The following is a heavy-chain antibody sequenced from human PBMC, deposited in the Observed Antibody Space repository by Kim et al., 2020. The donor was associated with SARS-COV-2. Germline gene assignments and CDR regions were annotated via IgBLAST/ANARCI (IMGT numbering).Heavy chain of an antibody. D-gene: IGHD2-8*01. J-gene: IGHJ1*01. CDR3: AKDNGAVFGVY. Sequence: GGSLRLSCAASGFSFSTYAMSWVRQAPGKGLDWFSTINNAGDSTYYADSVRGRFTISRDSSRNTVYLQMNSLRAEDTVIYYCAKDNGAVFGVYWGQGIL. CDR2: INNAGDST. CDR1: GFSFSTYA. V-gene: IGHV3-23*01.